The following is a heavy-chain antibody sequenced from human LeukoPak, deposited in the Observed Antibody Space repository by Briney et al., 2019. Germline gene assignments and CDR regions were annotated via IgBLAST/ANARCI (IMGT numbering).Heavy chain of an antibody. J-gene: IGHJ2*01. Sequence: GRSLRLSCAASGFTFDDYAMHWVRQAPGKGLEWVSGISWNSGSIGYADSVKGRFTISRDNAKNSLYLQMNSLRAEDMALYYCAGTYYDFWSGLSGYFDLWGRGTLVTVSS. CDR3: AGTYYDFWSGLSGYFDL. CDR2: ISWNSGSI. V-gene: IGHV3-9*03. CDR1: GFTFDDYA. D-gene: IGHD3-3*01.